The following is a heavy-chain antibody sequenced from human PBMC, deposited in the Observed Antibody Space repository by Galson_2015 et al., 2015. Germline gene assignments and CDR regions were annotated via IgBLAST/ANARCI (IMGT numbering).Heavy chain of an antibody. CDR3: ARGRGVLWFGETSRYYYYGMDV. V-gene: IGHV4-34*01. CDR1: GGSFRGYY. CDR2: ISHSGST. D-gene: IGHD3-10*01. J-gene: IGHJ6*02. Sequence: ETLSLTCAVYGGSFRGYYWSWIRQPPGKGLEWIGEISHSGSTNYNPSLKSRVTISVDTSKNQFSLKLSSVTAADTAVYYCARGRGVLWFGETSRYYYYGMDVWGQGTTVTVSS.